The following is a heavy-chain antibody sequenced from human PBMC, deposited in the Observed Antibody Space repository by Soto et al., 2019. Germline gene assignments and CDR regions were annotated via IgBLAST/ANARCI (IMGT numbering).Heavy chain of an antibody. D-gene: IGHD2-2*01. CDR2: INAGNGNT. J-gene: IGHJ3*02. CDR1: GYTFTSYA. CDR3: ARAGYCSSTSCSDAFDI. Sequence: ASVNVSCKASGYTFTSYAMHWVRQAPGQRLEWMGWINAGNGNTKYSQKFQGRVTITRDTSARTAYVELSSLRSEDTAVYYCARAGYCSSTSCSDAFDIWGQGTMVTVSS. V-gene: IGHV1-3*01.